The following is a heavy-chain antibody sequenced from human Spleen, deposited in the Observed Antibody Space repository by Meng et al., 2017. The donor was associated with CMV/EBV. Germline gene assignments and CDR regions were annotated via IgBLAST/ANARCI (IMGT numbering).Heavy chain of an antibody. CDR2: INPNSGGT. Sequence: ASVKVSCKASGYTFTGYYMHWVRQAPGQGLEWMGWINPNSGGTNYAQKFQGRVTMTRDTSNSTAYMELSRLRSDDTAVYYCARAWGRYSGSYYDYWGQGTLVTVSS. D-gene: IGHD1-26*01. CDR1: GYTFTGYY. V-gene: IGHV1-2*02. J-gene: IGHJ4*02. CDR3: ARAWGRYSGSYYDY.